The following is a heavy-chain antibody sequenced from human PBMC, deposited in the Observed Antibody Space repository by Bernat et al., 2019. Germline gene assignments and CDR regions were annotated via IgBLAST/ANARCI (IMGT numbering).Heavy chain of an antibody. D-gene: IGHD5-12*01. CDR3: ASYRGGATKDY. J-gene: IGHJ4*02. Sequence: EVQLVESGGGLVQPGGSLRLSCAASGFTFSSYWRYWVRQAPGKGLVWVSGLDSDGSRITYAVSGRGRFTIARDNAKKTLYLQMNSVGAEDTAVYYCASYRGGATKDYWGQGTLVTVSS. V-gene: IGHV3-74*01. CDR1: GFTFSSYW. CDR2: LDSDGSRI.